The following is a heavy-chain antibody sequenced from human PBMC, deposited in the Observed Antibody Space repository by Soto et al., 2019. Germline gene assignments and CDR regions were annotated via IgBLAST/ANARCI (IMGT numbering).Heavy chain of an antibody. J-gene: IGHJ6*02. Sequence: GGALMPSFAPSGFPLRSYWMPLVRPAPGKGLGWVAVISYDGSNKYYADSVKGRFTISRDNSKNTLYLQMNSLRAEDTAVYYCAKGGGYSSSKYYYYYGMDVWGQGTTVTVSS. CDR3: AKGGGYSSSKYYYYYGMDV. CDR2: ISYDGSNK. CDR1: GFPLRSYW. D-gene: IGHD6-13*01. V-gene: IGHV3-30*18.